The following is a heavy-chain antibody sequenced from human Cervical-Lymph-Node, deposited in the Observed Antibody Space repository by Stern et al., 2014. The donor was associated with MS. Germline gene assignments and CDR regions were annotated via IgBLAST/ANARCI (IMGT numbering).Heavy chain of an antibody. CDR1: GGTFSSYA. V-gene: IGHV1-69*01. CDR3: AREFSYDSSGYYFYY. Sequence: QVQLVESGAEVKKPGSSVKVSCKAYGGTFSSYAISWVRQAPGQGLEWMGGIVPIFGTANYAHKFQGRVTITADESTSTAYMELSSLRSEDTAVYYCAREFSYDSSGYYFYYWGQGTLVTVSS. D-gene: IGHD3-22*01. J-gene: IGHJ4*02. CDR2: IVPIFGTA.